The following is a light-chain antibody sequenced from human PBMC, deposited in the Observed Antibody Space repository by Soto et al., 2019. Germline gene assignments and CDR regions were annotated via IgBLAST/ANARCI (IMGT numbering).Light chain of an antibody. V-gene: IGKV1-5*01. CDR3: QRYNSYPWM. CDR1: QSISSW. CDR2: DAS. J-gene: IGKJ1*01. Sequence: DIQMTQSPSTLSASVGDIVTITCRASQSISSWLDWYQQKPGKAPKLLIYDASSLESGVPSRVSGSGSETKFTLTNSSLQPDDFAAYDGQRYNSYPWMCGQGTQVEIK.